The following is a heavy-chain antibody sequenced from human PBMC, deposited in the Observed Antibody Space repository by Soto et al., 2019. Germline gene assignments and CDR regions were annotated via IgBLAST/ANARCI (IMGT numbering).Heavy chain of an antibody. CDR1: GGSISSSSYY. Sequence: SETLSLTCTVSGGSISSSSYYWGWIRQPPGKGLEWIGSIYYSGSTYYNPSLKSRVTISVDTSKNQFSLKLSSVTAADTAVYYCARHLTMVRGVIIPNWFDPWGQGTLVTVSS. CDR3: ARHLTMVRGVIIPNWFDP. CDR2: IYYSGST. D-gene: IGHD3-10*01. J-gene: IGHJ5*02. V-gene: IGHV4-39*01.